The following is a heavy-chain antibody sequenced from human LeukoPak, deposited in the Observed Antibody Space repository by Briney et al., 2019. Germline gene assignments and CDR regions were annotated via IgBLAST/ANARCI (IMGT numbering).Heavy chain of an antibody. CDR3: ARRTDSGSYNWFDR. V-gene: IGHV4-59*12. Sequence: SETLSLTCTVSRGSISPDHCAWIRQPPGKGLEWIGYIFYTGRARYNPSLEGRATLTVDMSKNQASLKLSSVTAADTAVYYCARRTDSGSYNWFDRWGQGTLVTVSS. CDR1: RGSISPDH. D-gene: IGHD1-26*01. CDR2: IFYTGRA. J-gene: IGHJ5*02.